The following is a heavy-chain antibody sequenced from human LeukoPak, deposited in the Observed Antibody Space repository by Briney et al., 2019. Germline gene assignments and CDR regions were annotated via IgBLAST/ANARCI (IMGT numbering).Heavy chain of an antibody. D-gene: IGHD5-24*01. Sequence: AASVKVSCKASGYTFTSYGISWVRQAPGQGLEWMGLINPGGDNTNYAQNFQGRVTMTSDTSARTVYMELSSLRSEDTAIYYCARIRDGYNGAYDIWGQGTVVTVPS. CDR3: ARIRDGYNGAYDI. CDR2: INPGGDNT. CDR1: GYTFTSYG. J-gene: IGHJ3*02. V-gene: IGHV1-46*01.